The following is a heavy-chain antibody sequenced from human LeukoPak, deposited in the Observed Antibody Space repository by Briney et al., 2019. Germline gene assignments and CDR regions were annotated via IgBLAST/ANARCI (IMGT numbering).Heavy chain of an antibody. CDR1: GGSFSGYY. J-gene: IGHJ6*03. D-gene: IGHD6-13*01. V-gene: IGHV4-34*01. Sequence: PSETLSLTCAVYGGSFSGYYWTWIRQPPGKGLEWIGEINHIGSTNYNPSLKSRVTISVDTSKNQFSLKLSSVTAADTAVYCCARVYSSWYPYYMDVWGKGTTVTVSS. CDR3: ARVYSSWYPYYMDV. CDR2: INHIGST.